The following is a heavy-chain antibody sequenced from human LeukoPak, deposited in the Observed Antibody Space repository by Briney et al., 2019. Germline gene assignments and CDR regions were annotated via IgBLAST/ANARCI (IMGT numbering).Heavy chain of an antibody. V-gene: IGHV5-51*01. CDR1: GYSFTSYW. D-gene: IGHD3-22*01. Sequence: GESLEISCKGSGYSFTSYWIGWVRQMPGKGLEWMGIIYPGDSDTRYSPSFQGQVTISADKSISTAYLQWSSLKASDTAMYYCARVVITSPYYMDVWGKGTTVTISS. CDR3: ARVVITSPYYMDV. J-gene: IGHJ6*03. CDR2: IYPGDSDT.